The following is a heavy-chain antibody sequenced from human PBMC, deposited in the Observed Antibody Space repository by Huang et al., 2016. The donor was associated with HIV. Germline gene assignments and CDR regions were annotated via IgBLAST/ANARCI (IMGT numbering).Heavy chain of an antibody. CDR1: GFSFSSSG. Sequence: QVHLVESGGGVVQPGRSLRLSCAPSGFSFSSSGMNWVRQAPGKGLEWVAVIAYDGSSKYYADAVRGRFTISRDNSKNRLYLQMNSLRVEDTAIYYCAKEFEVFTGYHYYGMDVWGQGTTVTVSS. J-gene: IGHJ6*02. CDR2: IAYDGSSK. D-gene: IGHD2-2*03. CDR3: AKEFEVFTGYHYYGMDV. V-gene: IGHV3-30*18.